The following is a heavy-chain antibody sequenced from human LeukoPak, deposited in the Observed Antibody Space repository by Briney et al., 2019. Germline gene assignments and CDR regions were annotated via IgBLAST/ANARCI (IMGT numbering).Heavy chain of an antibody. CDR2: ISHSGGST. CDR3: ATGTQHDPDYSYYGMDV. CDR1: GFTFNSYV. Sequence: PGGSLRLSCAASGFTFNSYVMSWVRQAPGKGLEWVSTISHSGGSTYYADSVKGRFTISRDNSKNTLYLRMNSLRADDTAVYYCATGTQHDPDYSYYGMDVWGRGTTVTVSS. J-gene: IGHJ6*02. V-gene: IGHV3-23*01. D-gene: IGHD1-14*01.